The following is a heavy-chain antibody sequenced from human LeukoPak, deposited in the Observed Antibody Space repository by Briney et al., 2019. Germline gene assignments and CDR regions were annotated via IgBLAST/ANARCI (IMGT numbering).Heavy chain of an antibody. CDR1: GYTFTGYY. J-gene: IGHJ6*03. CDR2: INPNSGGT. V-gene: IGHV1-2*06. D-gene: IGHD6-6*01. CDR3: ARDRAARPYYYYYMDV. Sequence: GASVKVSCKASGYTFTGYYMHWVRQAPGQGLEWMGRINPNSGGTNYAQKFQGRVTMTRDTSISTAYMELSRLRSDDTAVYYCARDRAARPYYYYYMDVWGKGTTVTVSS.